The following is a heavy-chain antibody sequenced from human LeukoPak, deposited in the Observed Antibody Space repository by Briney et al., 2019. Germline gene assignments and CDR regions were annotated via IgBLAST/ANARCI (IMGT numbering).Heavy chain of an antibody. CDR3: TRHGLYDSGYYYYMDV. CDR2: IRSKANSYAT. J-gene: IGHJ6*03. D-gene: IGHD2-2*02. V-gene: IGHV3-73*01. Sequence: PPGGSLRLSCAASGFTFSGSAMHWVRQASGKGLEWVGRIRSKANSYATAYAASVKGRFTISRDDSKNTAYLQMNSLKTEDTAAYYCTRHGLYDSGYYYYMDVWGKGTTVTVSS. CDR1: GFTFSGSA.